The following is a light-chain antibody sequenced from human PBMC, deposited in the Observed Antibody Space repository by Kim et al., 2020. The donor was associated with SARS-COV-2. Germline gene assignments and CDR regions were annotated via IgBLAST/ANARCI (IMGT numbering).Light chain of an antibody. V-gene: IGLV3-21*04. CDR1: NIGSKS. J-gene: IGLJ2*01. Sequence: AQGKTARITCGLNNIGSKSVHWYQQKRGQAPGRVIYFDSDRPSGIRERCSGSNAGNAATLTIIRVVAGDEADDYCQVWDSSSDHGVFGGGTQLTVL. CDR3: QVWDSSSDHGV. CDR2: FDS.